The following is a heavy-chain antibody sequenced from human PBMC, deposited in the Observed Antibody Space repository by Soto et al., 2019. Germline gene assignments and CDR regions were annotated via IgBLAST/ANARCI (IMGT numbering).Heavy chain of an antibody. Sequence: QVQLVQSGAEVKKPGASVKVSCKASGYTFTSYYMHWVRQAPGQGLEWMGIINPSGCSTSYAQKFQGRVTMTRDTSTSTVYMELSSLRSEDTAVYYCARVGDCSGGSCYPFYFDYWGQGTLVTVSS. V-gene: IGHV1-46*01. D-gene: IGHD2-15*01. CDR3: ARVGDCSGGSCYPFYFDY. J-gene: IGHJ4*02. CDR1: GYTFTSYY. CDR2: INPSGCST.